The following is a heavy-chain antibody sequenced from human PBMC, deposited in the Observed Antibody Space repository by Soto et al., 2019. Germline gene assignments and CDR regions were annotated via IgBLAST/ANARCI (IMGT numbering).Heavy chain of an antibody. J-gene: IGHJ6*02. V-gene: IGHV3-13*01. D-gene: IGHD3-9*01. CDR3: ARTSSYDIGGMDV. CDR2: IGTAGDT. Sequence: EVQLVESGGGLVQPGGSLRLSCAASGFTFSTYEMHWVRQATGKGLEWVSGIGTAGDTDYPGSVKGRFTISRENAKNSLYLQMNSLRAEDTAVYYCARTSSYDIGGMDVWGQGTTVTVSS. CDR1: GFTFSTYE.